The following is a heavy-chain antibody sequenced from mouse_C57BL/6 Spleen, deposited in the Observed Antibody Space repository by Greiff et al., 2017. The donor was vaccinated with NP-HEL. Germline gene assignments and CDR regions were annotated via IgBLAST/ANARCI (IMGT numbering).Heavy chain of an antibody. CDR1: GFTFSDYY. V-gene: IGHV5-16*01. CDR2: INYDGSST. J-gene: IGHJ3*01. CDR3: AREELGRWFAY. D-gene: IGHD4-1*01. Sequence: EVKLMESEGGLVQPGSSMKLSCTASGFTFSDYYMAWVRQVPEKGLEWVANINYDGSSTYYLDSLKSRFIISRDNAKNILYLQMSSLKSEDTATYYCAREELGRWFAYWGQGTLVTVSA.